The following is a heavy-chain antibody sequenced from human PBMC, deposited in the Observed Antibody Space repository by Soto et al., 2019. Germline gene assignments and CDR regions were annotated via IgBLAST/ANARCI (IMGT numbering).Heavy chain of an antibody. V-gene: IGHV3-30*03. CDR2: ISYDGSNK. CDR3: ARGPSENGSGSLSLGGMDV. Sequence: PGGSLRLSCAASGFTFSIYGMHWFRQAPGKGLDWVAVISYDGSNKYYADSVKGRFTISRDNSKNTLYLQMNSLRAEDTAVYYCARGPSENGSGSLSLGGMDVWGQGTTVTVSS. J-gene: IGHJ6*02. D-gene: IGHD3-10*01. CDR1: GFTFSIYG.